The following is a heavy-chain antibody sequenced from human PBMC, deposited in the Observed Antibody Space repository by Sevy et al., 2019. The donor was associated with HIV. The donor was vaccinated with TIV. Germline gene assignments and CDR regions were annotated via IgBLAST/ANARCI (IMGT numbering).Heavy chain of an antibody. D-gene: IGHD3-9*01. CDR2: IYWDDDK. Sequence: SGPTLVKPTQTLTLTCTFSGFSLTTSGVGVGWIRQPPGKALEWLALIYWDDDKPYSPSLKSRLTITKDTSKNQVVLTMTNMDPVDTATYYCAHRPDNYDILTSYFPNWFDPWGQGTLVTVSS. CDR1: GFSLTTSGVG. CDR3: AHRPDNYDILTSYFPNWFDP. V-gene: IGHV2-5*02. J-gene: IGHJ5*02.